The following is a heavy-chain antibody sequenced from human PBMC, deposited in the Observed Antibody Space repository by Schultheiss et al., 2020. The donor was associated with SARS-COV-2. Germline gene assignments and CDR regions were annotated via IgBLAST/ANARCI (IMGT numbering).Heavy chain of an antibody. J-gene: IGHJ4*02. V-gene: IGHV3-23*01. CDR2: ISGGGVST. D-gene: IGHD4-17*01. CDR1: GFTFSAYS. CDR3: ARDSTAYGDYGPLDY. Sequence: GESLKISCAASGFTFSAYSMNWVRQAPGKGLEWVSAISGGGVSTYHADSVKGRFTISRDNSKNTLYLQMNSLRAGDTAVYYCARDSTAYGDYGPLDYWGQGTLVTVSS.